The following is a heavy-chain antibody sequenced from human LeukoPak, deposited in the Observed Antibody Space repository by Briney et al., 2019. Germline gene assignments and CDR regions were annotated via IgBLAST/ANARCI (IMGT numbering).Heavy chain of an antibody. CDR3: AKDERYCSGGSCYPASFDY. CDR1: GFTFSSYG. V-gene: IGHV3-30*18. J-gene: IGHJ4*02. Sequence: GGSLRLSCAASGFTFSSYGMHWVRQAPGKGLEWVAVISYDGSNKYYADSVKGRFTISRDNSKNTLYLQMNSPRAEDTAVYYCAKDERYCSGGSCYPASFDYWGQGTLVTVSS. CDR2: ISYDGSNK. D-gene: IGHD2-15*01.